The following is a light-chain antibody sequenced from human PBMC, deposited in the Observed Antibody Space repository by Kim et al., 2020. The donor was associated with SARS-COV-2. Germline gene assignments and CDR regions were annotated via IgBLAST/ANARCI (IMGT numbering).Light chain of an antibody. CDR1: SSDIGAYKF. CDR2: DVT. V-gene: IGLV2-14*04. CDR3: ASYTSRSTPFV. Sequence: SITISCTGTSSDIGAYKFVAWYQQHPGKAPPLIIYDVTERPSGVSNRFSGSKSGNTASLTISGLQAEDEADYHCASYTSRSTPFVFGTGTKVTVL. J-gene: IGLJ1*01.